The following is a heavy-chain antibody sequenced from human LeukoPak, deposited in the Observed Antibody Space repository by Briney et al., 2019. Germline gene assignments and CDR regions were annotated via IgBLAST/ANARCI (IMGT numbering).Heavy chain of an antibody. CDR3: ASFIARYAFDI. J-gene: IGHJ3*02. CDR1: GFTFSSYC. Sequence: NPGGSLRLSCAASGFTFSSYCMSWVRQAPGKGLEWVANIKQDGSEKYYVDSVKGRFTISRDNAKNSLYLQMNSLRAEDTAVYYCASFIARYAFDIWGQGTMVTVSS. D-gene: IGHD6-13*01. CDR2: IKQDGSEK. V-gene: IGHV3-7*01.